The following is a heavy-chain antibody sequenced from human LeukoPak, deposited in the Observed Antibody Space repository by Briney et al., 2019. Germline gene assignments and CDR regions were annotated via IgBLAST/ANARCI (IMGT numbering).Heavy chain of an antibody. CDR3: ARCSGWAFKN. D-gene: IGHD6-19*01. J-gene: IGHJ4*02. Sequence: GGSLRLSCAASGFTFSYFWMSWVRQAPGKGLDWVANINPDGSEKNYVDSVKGRFTISRDSAKNSLYLQMDSLRAEDTAIYHCARCSGWAFKNWGQGNLVTVSS. V-gene: IGHV3-7*01. CDR1: GFTFSYFW. CDR2: INPDGSEK.